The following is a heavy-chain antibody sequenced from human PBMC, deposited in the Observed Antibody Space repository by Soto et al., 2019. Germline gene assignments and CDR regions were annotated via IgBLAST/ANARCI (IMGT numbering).Heavy chain of an antibody. CDR3: ARDNNYGDYV. J-gene: IGHJ4*02. V-gene: IGHV4-59*12. D-gene: IGHD4-17*01. CDR1: DDSISNYY. Sequence: SETLSLTCTVSDDSISNYYCSWIRQPPGKGPEWIGFVYHSGTTNYNPSLESRVTISLDTSKNQFSLKLSSVTAADTAVYYCARDNNYGDYVRGQGTLVTVSS. CDR2: VYHSGTT.